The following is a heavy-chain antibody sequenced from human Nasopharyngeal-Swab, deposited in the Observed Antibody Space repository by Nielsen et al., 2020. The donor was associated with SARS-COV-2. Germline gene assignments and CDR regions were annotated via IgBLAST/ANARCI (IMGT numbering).Heavy chain of an antibody. V-gene: IGHV3-9*01. Sequence: GGSLRLSCAASGFTFDDYAMHWVRQAPGKGLEWVSGISWNSGSIGYADSVKGRFTISRDNAKNSPYLQMNSLRAEDTALYYCAKTLNPYCSSTSCYSGGMDVWGQGTTVTVSS. J-gene: IGHJ6*02. CDR2: ISWNSGSI. CDR3: AKTLNPYCSSTSCYSGGMDV. D-gene: IGHD2-2*01. CDR1: GFTFDDYA.